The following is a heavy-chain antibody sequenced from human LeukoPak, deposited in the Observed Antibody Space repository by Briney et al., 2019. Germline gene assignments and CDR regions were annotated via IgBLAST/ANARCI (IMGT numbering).Heavy chain of an antibody. CDR2: ISGSGGST. V-gene: IGHV3-23*01. D-gene: IGHD2-2*01. J-gene: IGHJ4*02. CDR3: AKDKVVVSITFGRFDY. Sequence: PGGSLRLSCAASGFTFSSYAMSWVRQAPGKGLEWVSAISGSGGSTYYADSVKGRFTISRDNSKNTLYLQMNSLRAEDTAVYHCAKDKVVVSITFGRFDYWGQGTLVTVSS. CDR1: GFTFSSYA.